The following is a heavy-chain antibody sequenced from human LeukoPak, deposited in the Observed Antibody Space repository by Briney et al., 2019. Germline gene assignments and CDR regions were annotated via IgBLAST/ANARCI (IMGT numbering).Heavy chain of an antibody. CDR1: GGSISSSSYY. Sequence: SETLSLTCTVSGGSISSSSYYWGWIRQPPGKGLEWIGSIYYSGSTYYNPSLKSRVTISVDTSKNQFSLKLSSVTAADTAVYYCARHSYSSGYSQIDYWGQGTLVTASS. CDR3: ARHSYSSGYSQIDY. CDR2: IYYSGST. V-gene: IGHV4-39*01. J-gene: IGHJ4*02. D-gene: IGHD3-22*01.